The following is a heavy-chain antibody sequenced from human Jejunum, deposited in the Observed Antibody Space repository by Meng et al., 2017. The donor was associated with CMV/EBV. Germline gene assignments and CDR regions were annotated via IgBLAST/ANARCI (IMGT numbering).Heavy chain of an antibody. CDR3: ARDNDGSSHYSQFDY. CDR2: LWYDGSRK. V-gene: IGHV3-33*01. D-gene: IGHD3-22*01. J-gene: IGHJ4*02. CDR1: VFPLNGYG. Sequence: SVFPLNGYGIHWVRQFPGKGLGWVAVLWYDGSRKYFADSVQGRFSISRDDSKNTVYLQMNSLRAEDTAVYYCARDNDGSSHYSQFDYWGQGTLVTVSS.